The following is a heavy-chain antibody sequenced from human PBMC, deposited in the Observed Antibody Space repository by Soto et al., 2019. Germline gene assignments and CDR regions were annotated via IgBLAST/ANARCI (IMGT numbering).Heavy chain of an antibody. CDR3: SRGSGTMTTGDY. V-gene: IGHV1-8*01. J-gene: IGHJ4*02. CDR2: MNPNSGNT. Sequence: QVQLVQSGAEVKKPGASVKVSCKASGYTFTSYDINWVRQATGQGLEWMGWMNPNSGNTGYAQKFQGRVTMTRNTYISTAYIELSSLISDDTAVYYCSRGSGTMTTGDYWGQGTLVTVSS. CDR1: GYTFTSYD. D-gene: IGHD3-22*01.